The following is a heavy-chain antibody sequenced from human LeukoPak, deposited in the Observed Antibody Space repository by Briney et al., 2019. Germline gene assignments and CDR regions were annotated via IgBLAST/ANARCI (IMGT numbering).Heavy chain of an antibody. J-gene: IGHJ4*02. CDR2: INPSGDIT. Sequence: PGGSLRLLCAASGLTFSNHGMNWARHARGEGLEWVSGINPSGDITYYADSVKGRFTISRDNSKNMVYLQVISLTAEDTAVYYCAKDDAWLRFGEWSQGTLVTVSA. D-gene: IGHD3-10*01. V-gene: IGHV3-23*01. CDR3: AKDDAWLRFGE. CDR1: GLTFSNHG.